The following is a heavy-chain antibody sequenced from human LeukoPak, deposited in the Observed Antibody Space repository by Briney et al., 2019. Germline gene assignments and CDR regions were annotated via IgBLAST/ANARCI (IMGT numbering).Heavy chain of an antibody. CDR3: AKSFTVAGDESFDY. D-gene: IGHD6-19*01. J-gene: IGHJ4*02. V-gene: IGHV3-23*01. CDR1: GFTFSSYA. Sequence: GGSLRLSCAASGFTFSSYAMSWVRQAPGRGLEWVSAISGSGGSTYYADSVKGRFTISRDNSKNTLYLQMNSLRAEDTAVYYCAKSFTVAGDESFDYWGQGTLVTVSS. CDR2: ISGSGGST.